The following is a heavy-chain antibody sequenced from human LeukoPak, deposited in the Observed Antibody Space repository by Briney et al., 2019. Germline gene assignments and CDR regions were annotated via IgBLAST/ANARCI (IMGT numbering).Heavy chain of an antibody. CDR2: IYYSGGT. CDR1: GGSIGSGDYY. V-gene: IGHV4-30-4*01. CDR3: ARLVVNHTFDY. D-gene: IGHD2-15*01. J-gene: IGHJ4*02. Sequence: PSQTLSLTCTVSGGSIGSGDYYWRWIRQPPGKGLEWIGYIYYSGGTYYNPSLKSRVTISVDLSKNQFSLKLSSVTAADTAVYYCARLVVNHTFDYWGQGTLVTVSS.